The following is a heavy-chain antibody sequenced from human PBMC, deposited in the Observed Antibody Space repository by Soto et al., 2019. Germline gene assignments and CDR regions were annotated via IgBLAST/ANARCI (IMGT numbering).Heavy chain of an antibody. J-gene: IGHJ4*02. V-gene: IGHV1-18*01. D-gene: IGHD4-4*01. CDR3: ARTVSGEYFDY. CDR1: GYTFTTYG. Sequence: QVQLVQSGAEVQKPGASVKVSCEASGYTFTTYGISWVRQAPGQGLEWMAWISPYNGDTNFAQKFQGRVTMTTDTSTSTVYMELRSLRSDDTAVYYCARTVSGEYFDYWGQGTLVTVSP. CDR2: ISPYNGDT.